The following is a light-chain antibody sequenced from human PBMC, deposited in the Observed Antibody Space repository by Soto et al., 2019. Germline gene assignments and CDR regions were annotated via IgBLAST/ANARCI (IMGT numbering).Light chain of an antibody. CDR1: QSVSSTF. CDR3: QQYESSRT. J-gene: IGKJ1*01. Sequence: EIKLTQSPGTLSLTPGERATLSCRASQSVSSTFLAWYQQKPGQAPKVLIYGASTRATGIPDRFSGSGSGTDFTLTISRLEPEDFAMYYCQQYESSRTFGQGTKVEMK. V-gene: IGKV3-20*01. CDR2: GAS.